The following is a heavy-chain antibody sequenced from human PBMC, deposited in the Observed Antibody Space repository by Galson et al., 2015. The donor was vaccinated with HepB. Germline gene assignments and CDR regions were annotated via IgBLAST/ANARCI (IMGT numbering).Heavy chain of an antibody. CDR1: GYTFTSYG. J-gene: IGHJ4*02. CDR3: ARGGFLEWLLYLNTFDY. CDR2: ISAYNGNT. D-gene: IGHD3-3*01. Sequence: SVKVSCKASGYTFTSYGISWVRQAPGQGLEWMGWISAYNGNTNYAQKLQGRVTMTRDTSISTAYMELSRLRSDDTAVYYCARGGFLEWLLYLNTFDYWGQGTLVTVSS. V-gene: IGHV1-18*04.